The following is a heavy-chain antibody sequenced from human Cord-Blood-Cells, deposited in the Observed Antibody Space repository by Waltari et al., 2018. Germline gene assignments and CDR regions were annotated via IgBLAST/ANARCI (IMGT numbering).Heavy chain of an antibody. D-gene: IGHD3-3*01. J-gene: IGHJ6*03. CDR1: GGSISSSSYY. Sequence: QLQLQESGPGLVKPSETLSLTCTVPGGSISSSSYYWGWIRQPPGKGLAWIGSIYYSGSTYYNPSLKSRVTISVDTSKNQFSLKLSSVTAADTAVYYCARRQFSLYYYYYMDVWGKGTTVTVSS. CDR2: IYYSGST. V-gene: IGHV4-39*01. CDR3: ARRQFSLYYYYYMDV.